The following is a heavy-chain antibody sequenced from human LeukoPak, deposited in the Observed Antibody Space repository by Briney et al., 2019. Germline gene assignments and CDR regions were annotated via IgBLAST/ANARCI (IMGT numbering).Heavy chain of an antibody. CDR3: ARGSGFLRGYFDY. CDR1: GGSISSYY. J-gene: IGHJ4*02. CDR2: IYYSGST. V-gene: IGHV4-59*01. D-gene: IGHD3-10*01. Sequence: PSETLSLTCTVSGGSISSYYWSWIRQPPGKGLEWIGYIYYSGSTNYNPSLKSRVTISVDTSKNQFSLKLSSVTAADTAVYYCARGSGFLRGYFDYWGQGTLVTVSS.